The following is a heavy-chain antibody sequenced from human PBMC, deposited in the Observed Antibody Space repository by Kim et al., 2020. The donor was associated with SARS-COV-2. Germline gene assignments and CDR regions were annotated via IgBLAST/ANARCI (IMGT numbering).Heavy chain of an antibody. CDR3: ARSHIVVVTATQDGMDV. V-gene: IGHV3-11*03. D-gene: IGHD2-21*02. J-gene: IGHJ6*02. Sequence: VKGRFTLSRDNAKNSLYLQMNSLRAEDTAVYYCARSHIVVVTATQDGMDVWGQGTTVTVSS.